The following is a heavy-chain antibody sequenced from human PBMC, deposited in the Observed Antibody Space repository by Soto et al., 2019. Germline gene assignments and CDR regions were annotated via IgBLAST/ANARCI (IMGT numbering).Heavy chain of an antibody. V-gene: IGHV3-30*18. J-gene: IGHJ4*02. CDR1: GVTFSSYG. CDR3: AKDFNAVLYCSSTSCLRLGAFDY. Sequence: GGSLRLSCAASGVTFSSYGMHWVRQAPGKGLEWVAVISYDGSNKYYADSVKGRFTISRDNSKNTLYLQMNSLRAEDTAVYYCAKDFNAVLYCSSTSCLRLGAFDYWGQGTLVTVSS. D-gene: IGHD2-2*01. CDR2: ISYDGSNK.